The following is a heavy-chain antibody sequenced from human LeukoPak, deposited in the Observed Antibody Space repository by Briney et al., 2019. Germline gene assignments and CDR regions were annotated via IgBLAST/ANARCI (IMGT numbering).Heavy chain of an antibody. CDR3: ARVGVVVITTPQEFDY. V-gene: IGHV1-69*05. J-gene: IGHJ4*02. D-gene: IGHD3-22*01. Sequence: SVKVSCKASVGTFSSYAISWVRQAPGQGLEWMGRIIPIFGTANYAQNFQGRVTITTDESTSTAYMELSSLRSEDTAVYYCARVGVVVITTPQEFDYWGQGTLVTVSS. CDR1: VGTFSSYA. CDR2: IIPIFGTA.